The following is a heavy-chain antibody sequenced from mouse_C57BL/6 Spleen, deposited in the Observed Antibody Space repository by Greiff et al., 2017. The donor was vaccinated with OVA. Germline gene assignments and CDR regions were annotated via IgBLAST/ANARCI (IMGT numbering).Heavy chain of an antibody. J-gene: IGHJ2*01. Sequence: QVQLQQPGAELVKPGASVKMSCKASGYTFTSYWITWVKQRPGQGLEWIGDIYPGSGSTNYNEKFKSKATLTVDTSSSTAYMQLSSLTSEDSAVYYCERRYITTLVEGNYWGQGTTLTVSS. CDR1: GYTFTSYW. D-gene: IGHD1-1*01. CDR2: IYPGSGST. CDR3: ERRYITTLVEGNY. V-gene: IGHV1-55*01.